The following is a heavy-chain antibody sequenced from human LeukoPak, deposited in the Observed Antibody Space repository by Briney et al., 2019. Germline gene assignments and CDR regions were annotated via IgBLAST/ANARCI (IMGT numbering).Heavy chain of an antibody. CDR2: VYSSGSS. Sequence: SETLSLTCTVSGGSITSYYWNWIRQPPGKGLEWIGYVYSSGSSVSNPSLARRVTISVDTSKNQLSLKLTSVTAADTAVYYCARASGGWHLDYWGQGALVTVSS. CDR1: GGSITSYY. J-gene: IGHJ4*02. CDR3: ARASGGWHLDY. V-gene: IGHV4-59*01. D-gene: IGHD6-19*01.